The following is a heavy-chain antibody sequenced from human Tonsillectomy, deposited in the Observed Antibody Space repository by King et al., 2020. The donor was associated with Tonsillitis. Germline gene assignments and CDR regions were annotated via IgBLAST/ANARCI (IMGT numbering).Heavy chain of an antibody. D-gene: IGHD1-26*01. J-gene: IGHJ3*01. CDR1: GGIFSSYF. Sequence: QLVQSGAEVKKPWSSVKVSCKASGGIFSSYFISWVRQAPGQGLEWMGEIIPMFETTNYAQKFQGRVTITADKSTSTAYMELSSLGSEETAVYYCARVAGGIWGQGTMVTVSS. CDR2: IIPMFETT. CDR3: ARVAGGI. V-gene: IGHV1-69*06.